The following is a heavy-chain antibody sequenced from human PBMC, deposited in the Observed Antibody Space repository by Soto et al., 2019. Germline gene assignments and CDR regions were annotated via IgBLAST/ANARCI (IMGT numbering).Heavy chain of an antibody. CDR2: ISTRNTT. Sequence: PGGSLRLSCAASGFIFSDYEMNWVRQAPGKGLEWVSYISTRNTTYYADSVKGRFTISRDNAKDSLYLQMNSLRVEDTAVYYCARGEVAVFGVVPATLDYWGQGSLDTVSS. CDR3: ARGEVAVFGVVPATLDY. J-gene: IGHJ4*02. D-gene: IGHD3-3*01. V-gene: IGHV3-48*03. CDR1: GFIFSDYE.